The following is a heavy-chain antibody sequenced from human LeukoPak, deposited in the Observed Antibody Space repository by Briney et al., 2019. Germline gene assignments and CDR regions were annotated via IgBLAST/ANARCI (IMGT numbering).Heavy chain of an antibody. D-gene: IGHD3-16*01. J-gene: IGHJ6*02. CDR2: ISYDGSNK. CDR3: ARDGVGYGMDV. CDR1: GFTFSSYA. Sequence: GGSLRLSCAASGFTFSSYAMHWVRQAPGKGLEWVAVISYDGSNKYYADSVKGRFTISRDNSKNTLYLQMNSLRAEDTAVYYCARDGVGYGMDVWGQGTTVTVSS. V-gene: IGHV3-30-3*01.